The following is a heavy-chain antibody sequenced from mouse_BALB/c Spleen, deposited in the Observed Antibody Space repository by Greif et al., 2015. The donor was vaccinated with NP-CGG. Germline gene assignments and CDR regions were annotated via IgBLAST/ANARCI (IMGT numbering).Heavy chain of an antibody. CDR3: AREGYYGNPFAY. CDR2: ISYDGRN. CDR1: GYSITSGYY. V-gene: IGHV3-6*02. D-gene: IGHD2-1*01. Sequence: EVQLQESGPGLVKPSQSLSLTCSVTGYSITSGYYWNWIRQFPGNKLEWMGYISYDGRNNYNPSLKNRISITRDTSKNQFFLKLNSVTTEDTATYYCAREGYYGNPFAYWGQGTLVTVSA. J-gene: IGHJ3*01.